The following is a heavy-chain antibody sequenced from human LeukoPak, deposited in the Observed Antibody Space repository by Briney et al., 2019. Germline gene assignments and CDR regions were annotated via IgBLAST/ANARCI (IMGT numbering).Heavy chain of an antibody. Sequence: PGGSLRLSCAASGFTVSTNYMNWVRQAPGKGLEWVSILYSGSSTYYADFVEGRFLGSRDSSKNTLSPQMNDLRAEDTAVYYCGRVGDHFRWYLVLLRRGAIVTVSS. J-gene: IGHJ2*01. CDR2: LYSGSST. CDR1: GFTVSTNY. D-gene: IGHD3-3*02. CDR3: GRVGDHFRWYLVL. V-gene: IGHV3-53*01.